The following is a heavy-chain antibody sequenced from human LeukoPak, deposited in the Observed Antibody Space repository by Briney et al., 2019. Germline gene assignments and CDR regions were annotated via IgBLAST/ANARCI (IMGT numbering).Heavy chain of an antibody. J-gene: IGHJ4*02. Sequence: GASVKVSCKASGYTFTSYGISWVRQAPGQGLEWMGWISAYNGNTNYAQKLQGRVTMTTDTSTSTAYMELRSLRSDDTAVYYCATMGYCSSWHTGTFDYWGQGTLVTVSS. V-gene: IGHV1-18*01. D-gene: IGHD6-13*01. CDR2: ISAYNGNT. CDR1: GYTFTSYG. CDR3: ATMGYCSSWHTGTFDY.